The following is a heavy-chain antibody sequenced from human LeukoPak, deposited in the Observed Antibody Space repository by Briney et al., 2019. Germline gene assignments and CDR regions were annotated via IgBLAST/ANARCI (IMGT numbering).Heavy chain of an antibody. CDR3: ARDQDSGSSHFYYYYYMDV. V-gene: IGHV1-18*01. Sequence: ASVKVSCKASGYTFTSYGISWVRQAPGQGLEWMGWISAYNGNTNYAQKLQGRVTTTTDTSTSTAYMELRSLRSDDTAVYYCARDQDSGSSHFYYYYYMDVWGKGTTVTVSS. J-gene: IGHJ6*03. D-gene: IGHD1-26*01. CDR2: ISAYNGNT. CDR1: GYTFTSYG.